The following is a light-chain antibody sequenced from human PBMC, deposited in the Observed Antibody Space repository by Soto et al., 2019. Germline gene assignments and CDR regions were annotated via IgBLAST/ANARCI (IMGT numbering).Light chain of an antibody. CDR1: ESVRHY. Sequence: EIILAQSPASLSFSPGATPNLYKRASESVRHYVAWYQQKPAQAPRLLIYDASNRATGIPARFSGSGSGTDYTLTITSLEAEDFAAYYCQHRDNWSYIFGQGTKVDIK. J-gene: IGKJ2*01. V-gene: IGKV3-11*01. CDR3: QHRDNWSYI. CDR2: DAS.